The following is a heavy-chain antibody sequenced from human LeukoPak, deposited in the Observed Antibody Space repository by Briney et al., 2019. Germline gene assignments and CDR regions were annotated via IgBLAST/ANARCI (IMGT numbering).Heavy chain of an antibody. D-gene: IGHD2-2*01. J-gene: IGHJ4*02. CDR2: ISGGGDNT. CDR1: GFTFSSSA. CDR3: AKSGPYCSSTSCNYFDY. V-gene: IGHV3-23*01. Sequence: GGSLRLSCAASGFTFSSSAMSWVRQAPGKGLEWVSGISGGGDNTYYADSVKGRFTISRDNSKNALFLQMNSLRAEDTAVYYCAKSGPYCSSTSCNYFDYWGQGTLVTVSS.